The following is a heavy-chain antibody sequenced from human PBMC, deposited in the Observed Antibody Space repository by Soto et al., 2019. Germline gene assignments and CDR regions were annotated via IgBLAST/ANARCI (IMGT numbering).Heavy chain of an antibody. Sequence: QVQLVQSGAEVKKPGASVKGSCKASGYTFTSYGIRWVRQALGAGIDWMGWIGADNGHTKHAQTLQGRDTMTTDTSTSTAYIELRSLRSDDTAVDYCARDADIGVNDYWGQGTMVTVSS. CDR2: IGADNGHT. CDR1: GYTFTSYG. CDR3: ARDADIGVNDY. D-gene: IGHD2-8*01. V-gene: IGHV1-18*01. J-gene: IGHJ4*02.